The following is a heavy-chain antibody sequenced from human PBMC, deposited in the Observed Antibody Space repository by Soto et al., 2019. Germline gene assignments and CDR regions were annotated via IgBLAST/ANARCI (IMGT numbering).Heavy chain of an antibody. CDR1: GFTFSFYW. J-gene: IGHJ6*03. CDR2: IKEDGSEK. V-gene: IGHV3-7*01. Sequence: ESGGGLVQPGGSLRLSCAASGFTFSFYWMSWVRQAPGKGLEWVANIKEDGSEKYYVDSVKGRFTISRDNAKNSLYLQMNXXXXXXXXXXXXXXXXMVRGVTFYYYYYMDVWGKGTTVTVS. D-gene: IGHD3-10*01. CDR3: XXXXMVRGVTFYYYYYMDV.